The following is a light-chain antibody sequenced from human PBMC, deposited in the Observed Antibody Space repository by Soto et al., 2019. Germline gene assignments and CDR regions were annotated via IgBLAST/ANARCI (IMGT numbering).Light chain of an antibody. J-gene: IGKJ5*01. V-gene: IGKV3-11*01. CDR2: DAS. CDR1: QSVRSS. CDR3: QQRHMWPIT. Sequence: PGTLSLSPGERATLSCRASQSVRSSLAWYHHKPGEAPRLLISDASIRAAGVPDRFSGSGSGTDFTLTISSLEPEDSAVYYCQQRHMWPITFGQGTRLEIK.